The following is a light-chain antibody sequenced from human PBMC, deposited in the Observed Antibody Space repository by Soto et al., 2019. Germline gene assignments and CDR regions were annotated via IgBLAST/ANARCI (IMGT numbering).Light chain of an antibody. Sequence: EIVLTQSPGTLSLSPGERATLSCRASQSVSSRYLAWYQQKTGQAPRLLIYDASSRATGIPDRFRGSGSGTDFTLTISRLEPEDFAVYFCQHYGISRTFGQGTKVEIK. CDR3: QHYGISRT. V-gene: IGKV3-20*01. J-gene: IGKJ1*01. CDR1: QSVSSRY. CDR2: DAS.